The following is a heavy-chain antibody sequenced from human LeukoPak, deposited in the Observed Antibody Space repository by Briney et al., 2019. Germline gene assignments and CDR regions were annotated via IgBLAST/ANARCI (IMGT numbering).Heavy chain of an antibody. D-gene: IGHD2-2*01. CDR1: EFTFINYA. J-gene: IGHJ5*02. CDR3: ARDGSTSWLYNWFDP. Sequence: PGKSLRLSCAASEFTFINYAMNWVRQAPGKGPEWLALISYDGNNDYYADSVKGRFTISRDNAKNSLYLQMNSLRAEDTAVYYCARDGSTSWLYNWFDPWGQGTLVTVSS. V-gene: IGHV3-30-3*01. CDR2: ISYDGNND.